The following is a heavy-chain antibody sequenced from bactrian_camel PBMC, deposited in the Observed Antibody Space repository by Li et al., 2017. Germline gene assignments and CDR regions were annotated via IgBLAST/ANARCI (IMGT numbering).Heavy chain of an antibody. V-gene: IGHV3S53*01. J-gene: IGHJ6*01. Sequence: HVQLVESGGGSVQAGGSLRLSCAASGATYIKHSMVWFRQSSGKEREGVAGLDSGGSTTYADSVKGRFTISQDNAMNTQYLQMNSLKPEDTAVYYCAAVSFLCHTLSDADFGYWGQGTQVTVS. D-gene: IGHD2*01. CDR1: GATYIKHS. CDR2: LDSGGST. CDR3: AAVSFLCHTLSDADFGY.